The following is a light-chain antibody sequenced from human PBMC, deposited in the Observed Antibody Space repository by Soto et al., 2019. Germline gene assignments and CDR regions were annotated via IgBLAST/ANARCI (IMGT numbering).Light chain of an antibody. CDR3: QQYNSYPRT. Sequence: DIQMTQSPSSLSVSVGDRVTITCRASQDIGSSLGWFQQKPGKAPKSLIYAASTLQVGVPSRFSSSGSGTDFSLTISSLQPEDFATDYCQQYNSYPRTFGQGTKVEIK. V-gene: IGKV1-16*01. CDR1: QDIGSS. J-gene: IGKJ1*01. CDR2: AAS.